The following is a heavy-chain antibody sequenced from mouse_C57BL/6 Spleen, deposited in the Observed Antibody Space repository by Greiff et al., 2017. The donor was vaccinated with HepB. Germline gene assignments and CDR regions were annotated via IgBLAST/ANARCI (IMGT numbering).Heavy chain of an antibody. CDR2: IYPGSGST. CDR3: AHDGYYEGYFDV. Sequence: QVQLKQPGAELVKPGASVKMSCKASGYTFTSYWITWVKQRPGQGLEWIGDIYPGSGSTNYNEKFKSKATLTVDTSSSTAYMQLSSLTSEDSAVYYCAHDGYYEGYFDVWGTGTTVTVSS. V-gene: IGHV1-55*01. D-gene: IGHD2-3*01. J-gene: IGHJ1*03. CDR1: GYTFTSYW.